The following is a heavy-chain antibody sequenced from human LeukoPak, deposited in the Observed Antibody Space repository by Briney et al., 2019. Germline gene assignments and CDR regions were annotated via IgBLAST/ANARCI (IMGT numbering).Heavy chain of an antibody. CDR2: IYPADSDT. CDR3: ARRSSSWFDD. D-gene: IGHD6-13*01. J-gene: IGHJ5*02. CDR1: GYNFTNYW. Sequence: GESLKISCKGSGYNFTNYWIGWVRQMPGKGLEWMGIIYPADSDTRYSPSFRGQVTISVDKSINTAYLQWNTLKASDTAMYYCARRSSSWFDDWGQGTLVTVSS. V-gene: IGHV5-51*01.